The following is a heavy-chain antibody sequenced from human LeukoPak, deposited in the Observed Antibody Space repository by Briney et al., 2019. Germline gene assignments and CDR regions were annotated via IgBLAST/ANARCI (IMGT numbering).Heavy chain of an antibody. CDR1: GYTFTGYY. D-gene: IGHD4-17*01. J-gene: IGHJ5*02. Sequence: ASVKVSCKASGYTFTGYYMHWVRQAPGQGLEWMGWINPNSGGTNYAQKFQGRVTMTRDTSISTAYMELSRLRSDDTAMYYCARANDYGDHGWFDPWGQGTLVTVSS. CDR2: INPNSGGT. V-gene: IGHV1-2*02. CDR3: ARANDYGDHGWFDP.